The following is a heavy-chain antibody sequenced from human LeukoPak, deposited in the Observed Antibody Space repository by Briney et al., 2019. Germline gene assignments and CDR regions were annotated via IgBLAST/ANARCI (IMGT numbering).Heavy chain of an antibody. CDR2: IYTSGST. CDR3: ASGNSGSYYA. V-gene: IGHV4-4*09. CDR1: GGSISSYY. J-gene: IGHJ5*02. D-gene: IGHD1-26*01. Sequence: ASETLSLTCTVSGGSISSYYWSWIRQPPGKGLEWIGYIYTSGSTNYNPSLKSRVTMSVDTSKNQFSLKLSSVTAADTAVYFCASGNSGSYYAWGQGTLVTVSS.